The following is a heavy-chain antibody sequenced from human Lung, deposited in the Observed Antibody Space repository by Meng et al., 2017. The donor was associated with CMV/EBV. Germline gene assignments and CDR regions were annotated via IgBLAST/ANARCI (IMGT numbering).Heavy chain of an antibody. CDR3: ARGVGVYNFWTGSEPNGAYDT. J-gene: IGHJ3*02. CDR1: GGSITSSTYY. V-gene: IGHV4-39*07. D-gene: IGHD3/OR15-3a*01. Sequence: ESLKISCTVSGGSITSSTYYWGWIRQPPGKGLEWLGTTYYRGSTYYNPSLKSRVTISIDTSKIQFSLRLTSVTAADTAVYYCARGVGVYNFWTGSEPNGAYDTWGQGTMVTVSS. CDR2: TYYRGST.